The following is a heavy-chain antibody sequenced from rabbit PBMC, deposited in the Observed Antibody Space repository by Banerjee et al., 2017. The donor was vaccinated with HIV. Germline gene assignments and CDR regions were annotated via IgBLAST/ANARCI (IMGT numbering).Heavy chain of an antibody. CDR3: ARGADLNL. CDR2: IYTSSGST. V-gene: IGHV1S40*01. J-gene: IGHJ4*01. CDR1: GFTISSSYY. Sequence: QSLEESGGGLVQPEGSLALTCKASGFTISSSYYMCWVRQAPGKGLEWIGCIYTSSGSTGYASWARGRFTIAKTSTTTVTLQMTSMKAADTDTNFCARGADLNLWGQGTLVTVS. D-gene: IGHD5-1*01.